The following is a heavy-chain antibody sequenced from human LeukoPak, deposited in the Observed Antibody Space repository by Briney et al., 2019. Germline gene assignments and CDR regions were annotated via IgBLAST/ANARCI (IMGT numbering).Heavy chain of an antibody. J-gene: IGHJ4*02. CDR2: INPNSGGT. CDR3: ARGRNIEMTTMSGGSDY. Sequence: ASVKVSCKASGYTFSGYYMHWVRQAPEQGLEWMGWINPNSGGTKFAQKFQGRVTMTRDTSISTAYMDLSNLRSDDTAVYYCARGRNIEMTTMSGGSDYWGQGTLVTVSS. V-gene: IGHV1-2*02. D-gene: IGHD5-24*01. CDR1: GYTFSGYY.